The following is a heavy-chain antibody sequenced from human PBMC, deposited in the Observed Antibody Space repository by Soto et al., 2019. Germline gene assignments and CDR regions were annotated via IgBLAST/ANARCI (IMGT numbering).Heavy chain of an antibody. CDR3: ARDLLMVLAYCGGDCPPHPNFDY. J-gene: IGHJ4*02. D-gene: IGHD2-21*02. CDR1: GYTFTSYG. V-gene: IGHV1-18*01. CDR2: ISGYNGDT. Sequence: ASVKVSCKASGYTFTSYGISWVRQAPGQGLEWMGWISGYNGDTNFAQNLQGRVTMTTDTSTSTAYMELRSLRSDDTAVYYCARDLLMVLAYCGGDCPPHPNFDYWGQGTLVTVSS.